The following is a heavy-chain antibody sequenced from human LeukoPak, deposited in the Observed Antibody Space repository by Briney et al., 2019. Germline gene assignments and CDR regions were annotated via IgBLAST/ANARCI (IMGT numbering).Heavy chain of an antibody. Sequence: GGSLRLSCAASGFTFSSYSMNWVRQAPGKGLEWVSSVSSSSSYIYYADSVKGGFTISRDNSKSSLYLQMKILRAEDTAVYYCAICSRAGLVATIHERRYDYVWGSYRSNSFDYWGQGTLVTVSS. J-gene: IGHJ4*02. CDR2: VSSSSSYI. CDR3: AICSRAGLVATIHERRYDYVWGSYRSNSFDY. D-gene: IGHD3-16*02. CDR1: GFTFSSYS. V-gene: IGHV3-21*01.